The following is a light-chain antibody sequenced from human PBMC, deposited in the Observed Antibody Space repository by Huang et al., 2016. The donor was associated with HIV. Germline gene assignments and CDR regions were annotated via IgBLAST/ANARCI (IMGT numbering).Light chain of an antibody. V-gene: IGKV3-15*01. CDR3: QQYNNWPIT. J-gene: IGKJ3*01. CDR2: GAS. Sequence: EIVMTQSPATLSVSPGERVTLSCRASQSVSSNLAWYQQKPGQAPRLLIDGASTRATGIPARFSGSGSGTEFTLTISSLQSEDFAVYYCQQYNNWPITFGPGTKVDIK. CDR1: QSVSSN.